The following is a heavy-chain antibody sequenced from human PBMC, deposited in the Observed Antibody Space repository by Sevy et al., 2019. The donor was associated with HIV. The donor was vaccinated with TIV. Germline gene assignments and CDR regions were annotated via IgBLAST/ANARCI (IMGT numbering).Heavy chain of an antibody. CDR1: GFTFSNVW. D-gene: IGHD2-21*01. Sequence: GGSLRLSCAASGFTFSNVWMSWVRQAPGKGLEWVGYIKSKTECGTADYAARVKGRLTISRDDSRNTLDLQRNGVKAGEKGLYYCATGGSILEHWGQGTLVTVSS. CDR3: ATGGSILEH. CDR2: IKSKTECGTA. J-gene: IGHJ4*02. V-gene: IGHV3-15*01.